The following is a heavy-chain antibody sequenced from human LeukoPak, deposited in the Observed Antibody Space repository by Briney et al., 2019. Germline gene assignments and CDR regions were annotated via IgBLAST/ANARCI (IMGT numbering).Heavy chain of an antibody. CDR1: GYSFTSYW. V-gene: IGHV5-51*01. J-gene: IGHJ6*02. Sequence: GESPKISCKGSGYSFTSYWIGWVRQMPGKGLEWMVIIDPGDSDTRYSPSFQGQVTTSADKSISTAYLQWSSLKASDTAMYYCARSNSGYDLYYSYYGMDVWGQGTTVTVSS. D-gene: IGHD5-12*01. CDR2: IDPGDSDT. CDR3: ARSNSGYDLYYSYYGMDV.